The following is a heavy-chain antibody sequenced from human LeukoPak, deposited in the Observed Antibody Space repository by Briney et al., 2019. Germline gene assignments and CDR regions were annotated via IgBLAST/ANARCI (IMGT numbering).Heavy chain of an antibody. D-gene: IGHD4-23*01. CDR2: ISYDGSNK. CDR1: GFTFSSYA. J-gene: IGHJ6*03. Sequence: GGSLRLSCAASGFTFSSYAMHWVRQAPGKGLEWVPVISYDGSNKYYADSVKGRFTISRDNSKNTLYLQMNSLRAEDTAVYYCARDLYGGNSETWYYYYYYMDVWGKGTTVTVSS. CDR3: ARDLYGGNSETWYYYYYYMDV. V-gene: IGHV3-30*04.